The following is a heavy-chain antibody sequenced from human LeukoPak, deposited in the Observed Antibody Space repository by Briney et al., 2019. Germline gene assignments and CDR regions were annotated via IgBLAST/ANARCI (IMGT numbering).Heavy chain of an antibody. CDR1: GRSISSFY. V-gene: IGHV4-4*07. D-gene: IGHD4-11*01. J-gene: IGHJ4*02. CDR2: GFASGST. Sequence: PSETLSLTCTVSGRSISSFYWGWIRQPAGKGLEWIGRGFASGSTIYNPSLKSRVTISVDESKNQFTLELKSETAADTAVYYCARHDYSNYIRHWGQGTLITVSS. CDR3: ARHDYSNYIRH.